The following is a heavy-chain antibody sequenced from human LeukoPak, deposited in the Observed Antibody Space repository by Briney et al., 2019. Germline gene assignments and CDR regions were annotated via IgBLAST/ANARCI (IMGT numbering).Heavy chain of an antibody. J-gene: IGHJ3*02. CDR2: IYHSGST. Sequence: TSETLSLTCAVSGGSISSGGYSWSWIRQPPGKGLEWIGYIYHSGSTYYNPSLKSRVTISVDRSKNQFSLKLSSVTAADTAVYYCASRTEDAFDIWGQGTMDTVSS. CDR3: ASRTEDAFDI. V-gene: IGHV4-30-2*01. CDR1: GGSISSGGYS. D-gene: IGHD1-14*01.